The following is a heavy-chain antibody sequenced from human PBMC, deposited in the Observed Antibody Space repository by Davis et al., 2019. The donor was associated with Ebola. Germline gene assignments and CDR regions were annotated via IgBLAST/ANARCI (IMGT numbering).Heavy chain of an antibody. CDR2: IYYSGST. D-gene: IGHD6-19*01. Sequence: SETLSLTCSVSGASISNYYWSWIRQPPGKGLEWIGYIYYSGSTYYNPSLKSRVTVSLDTSKNQFSLKLRSVTAADTAVYYCARVGTYSSGWTPDYWGQGTLVTVSS. CDR1: GASISNYY. CDR3: ARVGTYSSGWTPDY. V-gene: IGHV4-30-4*08. J-gene: IGHJ4*02.